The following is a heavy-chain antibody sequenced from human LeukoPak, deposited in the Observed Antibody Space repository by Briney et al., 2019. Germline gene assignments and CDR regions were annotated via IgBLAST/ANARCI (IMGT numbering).Heavy chain of an antibody. CDR2: IRYHGNDK. Sequence: GESLRLPCAASGFTFSGSGMHWVRQATGKGLEWVAFIRYHGNDKYYADSVKGRFTISRDNSKNTLYLQMNSLRPEDTSVYFCARSPTSWYFDYWGQGTLVTVSS. D-gene: IGHD2-2*01. J-gene: IGHJ4*02. CDR3: ARSPTSWYFDY. CDR1: GFTFSGSG. V-gene: IGHV3-30*02.